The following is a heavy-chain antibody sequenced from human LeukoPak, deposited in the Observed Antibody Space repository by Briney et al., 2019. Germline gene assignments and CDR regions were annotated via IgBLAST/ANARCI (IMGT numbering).Heavy chain of an antibody. Sequence: SETLSLTCTVSGGSISSSSYYWGWIRQPPGKGLEWIGSIYHSGSTYFNPSLKSRVTISVDTSKNQFSLKLNSVTAADTAVYYCASYTDAFDIWGQGTMVTVSS. J-gene: IGHJ3*02. V-gene: IGHV4-39*01. D-gene: IGHD3-16*01. CDR2: IYHSGST. CDR1: GGSISSSSYY. CDR3: ASYTDAFDI.